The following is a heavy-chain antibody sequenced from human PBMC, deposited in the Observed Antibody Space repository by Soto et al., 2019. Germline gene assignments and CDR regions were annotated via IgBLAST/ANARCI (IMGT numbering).Heavy chain of an antibody. CDR2: IYYSGST. CDR1: GGSISSSSYY. J-gene: IGHJ6*02. V-gene: IGHV4-39*01. Sequence: PSETLSLTCTVSGGSISSSSYYWGWIRQPPGKGLEWIGSIYYSGSTYYNPSLKSRVTISVDTSKNQFSLKLSSVTAADTAVFXXSRRFAGGIQLWFPLGYYYGXDVWGQGTTVTVS. D-gene: IGHD5-18*01. CDR3: SRRFAGGIQLWFPLGYYYGXDV.